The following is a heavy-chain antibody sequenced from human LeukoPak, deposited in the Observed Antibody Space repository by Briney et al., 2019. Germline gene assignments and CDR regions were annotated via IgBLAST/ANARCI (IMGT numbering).Heavy chain of an antibody. CDR2: IKEDGSET. Sequence: GGSLRLSCAASKFTFSNFWMSWVRQAPGKGLEWVANIKEDGSETYYVDSVKGRFTISRDNAKNSLFLQMNSLRAEDTALYYCARDRVPTPWGQGTLVTVSS. CDR1: KFTFSNFW. J-gene: IGHJ5*02. CDR3: ARDRVPTP. D-gene: IGHD3-3*01. V-gene: IGHV3-7*01.